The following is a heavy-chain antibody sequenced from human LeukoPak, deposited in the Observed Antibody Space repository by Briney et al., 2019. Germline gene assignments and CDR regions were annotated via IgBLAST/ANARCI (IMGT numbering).Heavy chain of an antibody. Sequence: SETLSLPCAVYGGSFSGYYWSWIRQPPGKGLEWIGGINHSGSTNYNPSLKSRVTLSVDTSKNQFSPNLTSVSATHTPVFYFGRGLGYWGQGTLVTVSS. CDR2: INHSGST. CDR3: GRGLGY. J-gene: IGHJ4*02. V-gene: IGHV4-34*01. D-gene: IGHD7-27*01. CDR1: GGSFSGYY.